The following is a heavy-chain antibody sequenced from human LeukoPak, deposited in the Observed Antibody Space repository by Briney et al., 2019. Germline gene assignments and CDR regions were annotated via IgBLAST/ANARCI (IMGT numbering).Heavy chain of an antibody. CDR1: GFTFSNAW. CDR2: IKSKTDGGTT. CDR3: TTDDYGDYEKDV. Sequence: GGSLRLSCAASGFTFSNAWMSWVRQAPGKGLEWVGRIKSKTDGGTTDYAAPVKGRFTISRDDSKNTLYLQMNSLKTEDTAVYYCTTDDYGDYEKDVWGQGTTVTVSS. D-gene: IGHD4-17*01. V-gene: IGHV3-15*01. J-gene: IGHJ6*02.